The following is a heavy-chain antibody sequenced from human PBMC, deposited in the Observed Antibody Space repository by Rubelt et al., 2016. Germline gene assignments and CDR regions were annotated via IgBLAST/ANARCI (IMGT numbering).Heavy chain of an antibody. D-gene: IGHD1-26*01. CDR3: ASFSGSYYYYYYYGMDV. V-gene: IGHV3-23*01. J-gene: IGHJ6*02. CDR1: GFTFSDYA. CDR2: ISGGGDNT. Sequence: GGSLRLSCAASGFTFSDYAMSWVRQAPGKGLEWVSSISGGGDNTYYADSVKGRFTISRDNSKNTLYLQMNSLRAEDTAVYYCASFSGSYYYYYYYGMDVWGQGTTVTVSS.